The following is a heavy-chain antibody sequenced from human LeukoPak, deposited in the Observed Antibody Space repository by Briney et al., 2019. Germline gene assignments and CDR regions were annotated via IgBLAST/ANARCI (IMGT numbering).Heavy chain of an antibody. J-gene: IGHJ6*04. D-gene: IGHD3-22*01. CDR1: GYTFTNCY. V-gene: IGHV1-46*01. CDR2: IDPSAGST. Sequence: ASVKVSCKASGYTFTNCYMHWVRQAPGQGLEWMGVIDPSAGSTTYAQKFQGRVTMTRDTATSTVYMELSSLRSEDTAVYYCARAHYASSNIKVPFDVWGKETTVTVSS. CDR3: ARAHYASSNIKVPFDV.